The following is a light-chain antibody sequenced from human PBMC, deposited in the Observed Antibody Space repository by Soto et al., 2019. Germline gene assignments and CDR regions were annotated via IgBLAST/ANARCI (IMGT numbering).Light chain of an antibody. CDR1: QGISSY. V-gene: IGKV1-9*01. CDR3: QQLNSYPLS. Sequence: DILLTQSPSFLSASVGDRVTISCRASQGISSYLAWYQHKPGKAPNLLISAASTLQSGVPSRFSGSGSGTEFTLTISSLQPEDFATYYCQQLNSYPLSFGGGTKVEIK. J-gene: IGKJ4*01. CDR2: AAS.